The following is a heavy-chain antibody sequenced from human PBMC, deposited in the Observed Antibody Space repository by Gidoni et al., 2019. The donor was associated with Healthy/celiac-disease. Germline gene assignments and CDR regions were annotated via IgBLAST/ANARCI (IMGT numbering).Heavy chain of an antibody. CDR3: ARALTDSGDY. Sequence: QVQLVESGGGVVQPGRSLRLSCAASGFTFSSYGMHWVRQAPGKGLEWVAVISYDGSNKYYADSVKGRFTISRDNSKNTLYLQMNSLRAEDTAVYYCARALTDSGDYGGQGTLVTVSS. J-gene: IGHJ4*02. D-gene: IGHD2-15*01. CDR2: ISYDGSNK. CDR1: GFTFSSYG. V-gene: IGHV3-30*03.